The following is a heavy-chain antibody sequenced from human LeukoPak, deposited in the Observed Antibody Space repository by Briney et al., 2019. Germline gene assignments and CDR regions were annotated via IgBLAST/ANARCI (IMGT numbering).Heavy chain of an antibody. Sequence: PGGSLILSCAASGFTFSSYEMNWVRQAQGKGLEWVSYISSSGSTIYYADSVKGRFTISRDNAKNSLYLQMNSLRAEDTAVYYCARYPVFGEYYYYMDVWGKGTTVTVSS. J-gene: IGHJ6*03. CDR2: ISSSGSTI. D-gene: IGHD3-3*01. CDR3: ARYPVFGEYYYYMDV. CDR1: GFTFSSYE. V-gene: IGHV3-48*03.